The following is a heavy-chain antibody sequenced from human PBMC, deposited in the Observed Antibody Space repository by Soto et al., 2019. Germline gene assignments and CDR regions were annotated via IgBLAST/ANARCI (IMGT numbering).Heavy chain of an antibody. CDR2: IFYVGTP. V-gene: IGHV4-39*01. CDR3: ARQSSRRPRFDP. D-gene: IGHD6-13*01. CDR1: GGSISTDYYY. Sequence: SETLSLTCTVSGGSISTDYYYWAWIRQPPGKGLEWIASIFYVGTPYYNRSLKSRVSISVDTSKNQFSLDLSSVTAADTAVYYCARQSSRRPRFDPWGQGTLVTVSS. J-gene: IGHJ5*02.